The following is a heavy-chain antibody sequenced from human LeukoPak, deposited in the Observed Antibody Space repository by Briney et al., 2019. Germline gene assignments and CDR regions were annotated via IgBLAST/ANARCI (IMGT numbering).Heavy chain of an antibody. CDR3: ARDLLAVVVPVAHAEYFQH. V-gene: IGHV3-11*01. CDR1: RFTFSDYY. D-gene: IGHD2-2*01. CDR2: ISSSGTSI. J-gene: IGHJ1*01. Sequence: GGSLRLSCAASRFTFSDYYMSWIRQAPGKGLEWVSFISSSGTSIYYADSVKGRFTISRDNAKNSLYLQMNSLRAEDTAVYYCARDLLAVVVPVAHAEYFQHWGQGTLVTVSS.